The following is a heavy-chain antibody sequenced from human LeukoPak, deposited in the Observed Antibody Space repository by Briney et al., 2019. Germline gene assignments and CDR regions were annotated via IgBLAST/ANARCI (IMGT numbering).Heavy chain of an antibody. CDR3: SWDHTGKEDI. CDR2: INPDGSRT. CDR1: ASTFSNYW. D-gene: IGHD1-26*01. J-gene: IGHJ3*02. V-gene: IGHV3-74*01. Sequence: GGSLRLSCAASASTFSNYWMHWVRQAPGKGLVWVSRINPDGSRTNYADSVAGRFTISRDNAKNTLYLQMNSLRVEDTAVYYCSWDHTGKEDIWGQGTVVSVSS.